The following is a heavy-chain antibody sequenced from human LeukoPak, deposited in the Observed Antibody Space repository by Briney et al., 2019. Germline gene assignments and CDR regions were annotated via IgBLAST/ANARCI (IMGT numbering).Heavy chain of an antibody. CDR1: GGSISSGDYS. D-gene: IGHD3-10*01. V-gene: IGHV4-30-2*01. CDR3: AGDYYGSGDLP. J-gene: IGHJ5*02. Sequence: TPSETLSLTCAVSGGSISSGDYSWSWIRQPPGKGLEWIGYIFQSGSTYYNPSLKSRVTISVDRSKNQFSLKLSSVTAADTAVYYCAGDYYGSGDLPWGQGTLVTVSS. CDR2: IFQSGST.